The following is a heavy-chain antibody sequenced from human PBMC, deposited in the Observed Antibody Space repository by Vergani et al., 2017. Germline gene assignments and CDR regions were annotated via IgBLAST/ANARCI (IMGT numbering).Heavy chain of an antibody. CDR2: INTGNGNT. J-gene: IGHJ5*02. V-gene: IGHV1-3*04. D-gene: IGHD2-15*01. CDR1: GYTFTSYA. CDR3: SRDYFPCVAANYANWFDP. Sequence: QVQLVQSGAEVKKPGASVKVSCKASGYTFTSYAMHWVRQAPGQRLEWMGWINTGNGNTKYSQKCQGRVTITRDTYASTAYMGLSSLISADTDVYSGSRDYFPCVAANYANWFDPWGQGTLVTVSS.